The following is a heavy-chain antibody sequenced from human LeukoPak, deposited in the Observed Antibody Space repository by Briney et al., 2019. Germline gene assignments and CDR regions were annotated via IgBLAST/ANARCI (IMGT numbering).Heavy chain of an antibody. CDR2: ISYDGSNK. V-gene: IGHV3-30*18. CDR1: RFTFSSYG. Sequence: GGSLRLSCAASRFTFSSYGMHWVRQAPGKGLEWVAVISYDGSNKYYADSVKGRFTISRDNSKNTLYLQMNSLRAEDTAVYYCAKDLGVATIWGLGYYYYYGMDVWGQGTTVTVSS. CDR3: AKDLGVATIWGLGYYYYYGMDV. D-gene: IGHD5-12*01. J-gene: IGHJ6*02.